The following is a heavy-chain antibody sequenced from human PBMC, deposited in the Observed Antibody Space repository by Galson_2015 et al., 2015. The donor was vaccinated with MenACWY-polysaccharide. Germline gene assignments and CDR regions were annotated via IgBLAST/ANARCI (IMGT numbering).Heavy chain of an antibody. D-gene: IGHD2-15*01. J-gene: IGHJ4*02. CDR3: ARSAQVVEIDY. V-gene: IGHV1-18*01. CDR1: GYTFTDFG. CDR2: INTYNGNT. Sequence: SVKVSCKASGYTFTDFGIGWVRQTPGQGLEWMGWINTYNGNTRYAQKLHGRFTMTTDTSTSTAYMELRSLKSDDTAVYYCARSAQVVEIDYWGQGSLVTVSS.